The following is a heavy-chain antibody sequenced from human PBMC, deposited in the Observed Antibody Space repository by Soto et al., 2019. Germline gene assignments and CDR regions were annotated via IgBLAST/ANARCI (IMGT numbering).Heavy chain of an antibody. Sequence: DVQLVASGGGLIQPGGSLRLSCAALGLTVRGKKYITWVRQAPGKGLEWVSALYDVDGTYYADSAKGRFTISRDNSNNIIYLQMNSLGPDDTAVYYCASWLEREHAYDIWVLGTMVTVSS. V-gene: IGHV3-53*01. CDR1: GLTVRGKKY. D-gene: IGHD1-1*01. J-gene: IGHJ3*02. CDR2: LYDVDGT. CDR3: ASWLEREHAYDI.